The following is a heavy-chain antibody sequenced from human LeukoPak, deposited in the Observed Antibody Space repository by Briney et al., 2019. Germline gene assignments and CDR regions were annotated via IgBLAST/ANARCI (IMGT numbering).Heavy chain of an antibody. CDR1: GFIFGKYW. V-gene: IGHV3-7*03. CDR3: ARDQYDTWSRRGNFDS. J-gene: IGHJ4*02. Sequence: GGSLRLSCAASGFIFGKYWMSWVRQAPGKGLEWVANIKLDGSEKNYGDSVKGRFTISRDNTKNSLYLQMNSLRAEGTAVFYCARDQYDTWSRRGNFDSWGQGTLVIVSS. CDR2: IKLDGSEK. D-gene: IGHD3-3*01.